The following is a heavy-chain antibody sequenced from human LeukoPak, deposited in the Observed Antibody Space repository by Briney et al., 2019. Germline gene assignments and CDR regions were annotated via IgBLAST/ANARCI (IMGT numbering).Heavy chain of an antibody. CDR2: INHSGST. V-gene: IGHV4-34*08. D-gene: IGHD2-2*01. J-gene: IGHJ4*02. CDR1: GFTFSNAW. Sequence: GSLRLSCAASGFTFSNAWMSWVRQAPGKGLEWIGEINHSGSTNYNPSLKSRVTISVDTSKNQFSLKLSSVTAADTAVYYCRVVPAAKVVEDFDYWGQGTLVTVSS. CDR3: RVVPAAKVVEDFDY.